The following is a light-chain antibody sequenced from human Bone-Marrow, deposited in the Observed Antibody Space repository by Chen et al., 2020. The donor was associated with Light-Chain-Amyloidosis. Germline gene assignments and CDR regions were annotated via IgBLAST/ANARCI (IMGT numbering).Light chain of an antibody. Sequence: QPVLTQPPSASGAPGQRVTISCSGSSSKIKSNYVFWYQQFPGTAPKLLNYRNYQQPAAGHDGYYGSETGTSSSLVIWELRSEDEADYYCAVWDDSLVKLFGGGTKLTVL. V-gene: IGLV1-47*01. CDR1: SSKIKSNY. J-gene: IGLJ2*01. CDR2: RNY. CDR3: AVWDDSLVKL.